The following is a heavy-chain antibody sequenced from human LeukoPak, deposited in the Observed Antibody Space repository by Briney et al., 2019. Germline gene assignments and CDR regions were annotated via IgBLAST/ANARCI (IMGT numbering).Heavy chain of an antibody. CDR3: ARGGWYPESFQH. V-gene: IGHV4-61*01. D-gene: IGHD6-19*01. CDR1: GASVSSTSYY. Sequence: SETLSLTCTVSGASVSSTSYYWSWIRQPPGKGLEWVGFLSYNMHSDYNPSLKSRVTISVDTSKNQFSLKLSSVTAADTAVYYCARGGWYPESFQHWGQGALVTVSS. J-gene: IGHJ1*01. CDR2: LSYNMHS.